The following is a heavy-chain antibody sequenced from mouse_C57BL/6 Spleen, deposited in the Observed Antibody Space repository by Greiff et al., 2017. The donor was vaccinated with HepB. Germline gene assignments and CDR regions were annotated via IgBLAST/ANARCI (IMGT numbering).Heavy chain of an antibody. Sequence: VQLQQSGAELVRPGASVKLSCKASGYTFTDYYINWVKQRPGQGLEWIARIYPGSGNTYYNEKFKGKATLTAEKSSSTAYMQLSSLTSEDSAVYFCARGGLLLWYFDVWGTGTTVTVSS. D-gene: IGHD1-1*01. CDR1: GYTFTDYY. J-gene: IGHJ1*03. V-gene: IGHV1-76*01. CDR2: IYPGSGNT. CDR3: ARGGLLLWYFDV.